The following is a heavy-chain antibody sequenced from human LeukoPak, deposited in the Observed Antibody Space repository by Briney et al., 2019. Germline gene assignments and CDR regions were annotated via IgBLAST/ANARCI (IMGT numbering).Heavy chain of an antibody. D-gene: IGHD3-10*01. CDR2: IRSKAYGATT. Sequence: PGGTLRLSCTASGFTLCDYATTGVPQAPGKGRGWGGVIRSKAYGATTKYAACVKGRYTISRDDSNSIAYLQMNGLKTEETAVYYCSRDRFGVIDRADKDVWGQGTTVTVSS. J-gene: IGHJ6*02. CDR1: GFTLCDYA. V-gene: IGHV3-49*04. CDR3: SRDRFGVIDRADKDV.